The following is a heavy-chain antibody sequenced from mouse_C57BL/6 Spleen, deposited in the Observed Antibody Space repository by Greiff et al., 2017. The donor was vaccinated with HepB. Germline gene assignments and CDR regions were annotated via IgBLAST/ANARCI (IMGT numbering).Heavy chain of an antibody. V-gene: IGHV5-17*01. D-gene: IGHD2-3*01. Sequence: EVMLVESGGGLVKPGGSLKLSCAASGFTFSDYGMHWVRQAPEKGLEWVAYISSGSSTIYYADTVKGRFTISRDNAKNTLFLQMTSLRSEDTAMYYCASCWLLRYYAMDYWGQGTSVTVSS. J-gene: IGHJ4*01. CDR2: ISSGSSTI. CDR3: ASCWLLRYYAMDY. CDR1: GFTFSDYG.